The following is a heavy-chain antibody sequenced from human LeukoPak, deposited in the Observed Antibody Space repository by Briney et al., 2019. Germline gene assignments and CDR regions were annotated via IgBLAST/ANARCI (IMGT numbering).Heavy chain of an antibody. D-gene: IGHD6-13*01. CDR3: ARASAAGTHLDY. CDR1: GGSISSGGYY. CDR2: IYYSGST. J-gene: IGHJ4*02. V-gene: IGHV4-31*03. Sequence: SETLSLTCTVSGGSISSGGYYWSWIRLHPGKGLEWIGYIYYSGSTYYNPSLKSRVTISVDTSKNQFSLKLSSVTVADTAVYYCARASAAGTHLDYWGQGTLVTVSS.